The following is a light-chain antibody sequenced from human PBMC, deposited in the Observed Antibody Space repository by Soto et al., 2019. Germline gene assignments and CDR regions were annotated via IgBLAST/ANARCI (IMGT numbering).Light chain of an antibody. J-gene: IGLJ1*01. Sequence: QSALTQPASVSGSPGQSITISCTGTSSDIGSYNRVSWYQQPPGTAPKLIIYEVNNRPSGVPDRFAGSKSGNTASLTVSGLQAEYSADYYCSSYGGRYNYVFGTGTKV. V-gene: IGLV2-18*02. CDR1: SSDIGSYNR. CDR2: EVN. CDR3: SSYGGRYNYV.